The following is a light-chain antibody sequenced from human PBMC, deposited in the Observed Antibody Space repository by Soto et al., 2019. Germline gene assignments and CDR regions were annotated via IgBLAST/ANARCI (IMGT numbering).Light chain of an antibody. CDR3: QQYDYVPLT. CDR2: EGS. V-gene: IGKV1-33*01. J-gene: IGKJ4*01. CDR1: QAISNY. Sequence: DIQMTQSPSSLSASVGDRVTITCRASQAISNYLNWYQQKPGKAPALLIYEGSQLETGVPSRFSGSGSGTDFTFAINNLQPEDIGTYYCQQYDYVPLTFGGGTKVEIK.